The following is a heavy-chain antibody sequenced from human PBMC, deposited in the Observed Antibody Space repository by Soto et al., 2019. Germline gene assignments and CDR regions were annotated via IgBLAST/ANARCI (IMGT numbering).Heavy chain of an antibody. J-gene: IGHJ5*02. CDR2: IYHSGST. CDR3: ARDQFEGNWFAP. V-gene: IGHV4-30-2*01. Sequence: QLQLQESGSGLVRPSQTLSLTCAVSGGSISSGGYSWNWIRQPPGKGLEWIGYIYHSGSTLYNPTLKSRVTMTVHKSNNQFSLKLSSVTGADTAGYYCARDQFEGNWFAPWGQGTLVTVSS. CDR1: GGSISSGGYS.